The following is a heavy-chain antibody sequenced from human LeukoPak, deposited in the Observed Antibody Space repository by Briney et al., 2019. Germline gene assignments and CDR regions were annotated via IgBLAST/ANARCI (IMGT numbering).Heavy chain of an antibody. CDR1: GYTFTSYD. CDR2: MNPNSGNT. CDR3: AREDSYYDSSDYYPRAFDY. Sequence: EASVKVSCKASGYTFTSYDINWVRQATGQGLEWMGWMNPNSGNTGYAQKFQGRVTMTRNTSINTAYMELSSLRSEDTAVYYCAREDSYYDSSDYYPRAFDYWGQGTLVTVSS. D-gene: IGHD3-22*01. J-gene: IGHJ4*02. V-gene: IGHV1-8*01.